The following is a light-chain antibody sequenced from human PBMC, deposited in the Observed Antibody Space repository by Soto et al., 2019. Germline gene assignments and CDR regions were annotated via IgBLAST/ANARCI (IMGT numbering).Light chain of an antibody. CDR1: QSVSGW. CDR3: QRYDKYWT. CDR2: KAS. Sequence: DIQMTQSPSTLSSSVGDTVTVTCRASQSVSGWFAWYQPKPGEAPKLLIYKASRLERGVPSRFSGSESGTECTLTIASLQADDFATYYCQRYDKYWTYGQGTKVDIK. V-gene: IGKV1-5*03. J-gene: IGKJ1*01.